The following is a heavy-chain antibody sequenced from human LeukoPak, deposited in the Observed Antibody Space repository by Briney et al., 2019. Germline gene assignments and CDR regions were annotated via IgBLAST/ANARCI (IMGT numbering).Heavy chain of an antibody. V-gene: IGHV3-23*01. CDR3: ARAEIAAAGISDY. J-gene: IGHJ4*02. Sequence: GGSLRLSCAASGFTFSSYAMSWVRQGPGEGLEWVSAISGSGANTYYADSVKGRFTISRDNSKNTLYLQMNSLRAEDTAVYYCARAEIAAAGISDYWGQGTLVTVSS. CDR2: ISGSGANT. CDR1: GFTFSSYA. D-gene: IGHD6-13*01.